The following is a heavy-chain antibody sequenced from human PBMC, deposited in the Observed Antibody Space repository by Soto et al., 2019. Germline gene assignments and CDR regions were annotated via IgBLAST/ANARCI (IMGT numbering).Heavy chain of an antibody. D-gene: IGHD3-22*01. CDR1: GFAFSGSA. V-gene: IGHV3-73*01. J-gene: IGHJ4*02. Sequence: GGSLRLSCAASGFAFSGSAMHWVRQASGKGLEWVGRIRSKANSYATAYAASVKGRFTISRDDSKNTAYLQMNSLKTEDTAVYYCTRQYYDSSGYDFDYWGQGTLVTVSS. CDR2: IRSKANSYAT. CDR3: TRQYYDSSGYDFDY.